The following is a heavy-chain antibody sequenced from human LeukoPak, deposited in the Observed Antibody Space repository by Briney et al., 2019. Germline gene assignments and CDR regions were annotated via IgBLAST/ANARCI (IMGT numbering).Heavy chain of an antibody. CDR3: ARVGDWSNYFGMDA. J-gene: IGHJ6*02. CDR1: GFTFSGHS. CDR2: IFGNGVKT. Sequence: QPGGSLRLSCAASGFTFSGHSMTWVRQTPGKGLEWVSVIFGNGVKTYYADSLKGRFTISRDNSKSTPYLQMNSLRADDTAVYCCARVGDWSNYFGMDAWGQGTTVSVSS. V-gene: IGHV3-23*01. D-gene: IGHD3-16*01.